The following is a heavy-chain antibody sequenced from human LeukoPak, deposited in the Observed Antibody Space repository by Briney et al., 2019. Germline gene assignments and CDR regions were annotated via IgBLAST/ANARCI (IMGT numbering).Heavy chain of an antibody. CDR2: LFNSGST. J-gene: IGHJ4*02. CDR1: GGSMSSYY. Sequence: SETLSLTCTVSGGSMSSYYWSWIRQPPGKGLEWIGYLFNSGSTNYNPSLKSRVTISVDTSKNQFSLKLSSVTAADTAVYYCASPPAPYTSGWYFGYWGQGSLVTVSS. V-gene: IGHV4-59*01. D-gene: IGHD6-19*01. CDR3: ASPPAPYTSGWYFGY.